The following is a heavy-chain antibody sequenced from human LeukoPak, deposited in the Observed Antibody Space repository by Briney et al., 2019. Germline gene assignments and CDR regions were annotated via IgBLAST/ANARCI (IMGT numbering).Heavy chain of an antibody. CDR1: GFTFSDYN. CDR2: ISSSSSYI. V-gene: IGHV3-21*01. CDR3: ARGYSSGFDY. D-gene: IGHD6-19*01. J-gene: IGHJ4*02. Sequence: TGGSLRLSCAASGFTFSDYNMNWVRQAPGKGLEWVSSISSSSSYIYYADSVKGRFTISRDNAKNPLYLQMNSLRAEDTAVYYCARGYSSGFDYWGQGTLVTVSS.